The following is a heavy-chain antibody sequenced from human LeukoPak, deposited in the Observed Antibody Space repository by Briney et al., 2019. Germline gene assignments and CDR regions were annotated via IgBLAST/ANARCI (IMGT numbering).Heavy chain of an antibody. V-gene: IGHV3-30*02. CDR2: IRYDGSNK. J-gene: IGHJ6*03. CDR3: AKSGPGTDYYYYYYMDV. Sequence: PGGPLRLSCAASGFTFSSYGMHWVRQAPGKVLEWVAFIRYDGSNKYYADSVKGRFTISRDNSKNTLYLQMNSLRAEDTAVYYCAKSGPGTDYYYYYYMDVWGKGTTVTISS. D-gene: IGHD1-1*01. CDR1: GFTFSSYG.